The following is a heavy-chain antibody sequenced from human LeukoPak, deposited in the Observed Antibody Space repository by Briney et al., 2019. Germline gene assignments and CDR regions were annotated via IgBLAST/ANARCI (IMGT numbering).Heavy chain of an antibody. J-gene: IGHJ4*02. CDR2: INHSGST. Sequence: SETLSLTCAVYGGSYSGYYWSWIRQPPGKGLEWIGEINHSGSTNYNPSLKSGVTISVDTSKNQFSLKLSSVTAADTAVYYCARGPRFLEWLFFDYWGQGTLVTVSS. CDR3: ARGPRFLEWLFFDY. CDR1: GGSYSGYY. V-gene: IGHV4-34*01. D-gene: IGHD3-3*01.